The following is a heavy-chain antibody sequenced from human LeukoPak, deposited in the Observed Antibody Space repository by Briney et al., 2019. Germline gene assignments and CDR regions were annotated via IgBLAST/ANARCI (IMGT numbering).Heavy chain of an antibody. Sequence: ASVKVSCKASGYTFTGYYMHWVRQAPGQGLEWMGWINPNSGGTNYAQKFQGRVTITTDESTSTAYMELSSLRSEDTAVYYCARGGYSYGYSFDYWGQGTLVTVSS. V-gene: IGHV1-2*02. CDR1: GYTFTGYY. D-gene: IGHD5-18*01. J-gene: IGHJ4*02. CDR3: ARGGYSYGYSFDY. CDR2: INPNSGGT.